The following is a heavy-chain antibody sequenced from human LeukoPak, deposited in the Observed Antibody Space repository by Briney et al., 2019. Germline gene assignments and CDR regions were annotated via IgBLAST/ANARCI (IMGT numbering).Heavy chain of an antibody. CDR3: ASGTYCDY. Sequence: GESLKISCKGSGYSFTSYWIGWVRQMPGKGLEWVSSISSTNRYVWYADSVRGRFTISRDNAKNSLSLQMNSLRAEDTAVYYCASGTYCDYWGQGTLVTVSS. CDR1: GYSFTSYW. V-gene: IGHV3-21*01. J-gene: IGHJ4*02. CDR2: ISSTNRYV. D-gene: IGHD1-26*01.